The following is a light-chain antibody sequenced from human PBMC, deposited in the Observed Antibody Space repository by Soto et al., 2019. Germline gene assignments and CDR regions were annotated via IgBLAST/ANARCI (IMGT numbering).Light chain of an antibody. J-gene: IGKJ3*01. CDR2: DGF. CDR3: QQTNRPPFT. CDR1: QSISRL. V-gene: IGKV1-39*01. Sequence: DIQMTQSPSSLSASVGDRVTITCRASQSISRLLSWYQQQPGKAPKLLIYDGFTLQSGVPSRFSGSGSGTDFTLTIGSLQPEDFATYYCQQTNRPPFTFGPGTKVHVK.